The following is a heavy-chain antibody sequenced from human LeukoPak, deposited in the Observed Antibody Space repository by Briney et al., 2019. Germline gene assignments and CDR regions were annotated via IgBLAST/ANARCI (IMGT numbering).Heavy chain of an antibody. V-gene: IGHV4-59*08. Sequence: PSETLSLTCTVSGGSISSYYWSWIRQPPGKGLEWIGYIYYSGSTNYNPSLKSRVTISVDTSKNQFSLKLSSVTAADTAVYYCARGVLAAWAVAGRAIDYWGQGTLVTVSS. CDR1: GGSISSYY. D-gene: IGHD6-19*01. CDR2: IYYSGST. J-gene: IGHJ4*02. CDR3: ARGVLAAWAVAGRAIDY.